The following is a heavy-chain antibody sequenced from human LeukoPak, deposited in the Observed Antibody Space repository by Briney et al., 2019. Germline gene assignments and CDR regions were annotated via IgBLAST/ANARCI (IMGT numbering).Heavy chain of an antibody. J-gene: IGHJ4*02. CDR2: INPKSGGT. Sequence: ASVKISCETSGYTFTDRYVHWLRLAPGQGPEWMGWINPKSGGTQFAMQFRGRVTMNTDPSITTVYMDLRSLVSDDTAVYYCVREGSNQMGSIHFDLWGQGTLLTVSS. CDR3: VREGSNQMGSIHFDL. CDR1: GYTFTDRY. D-gene: IGHD5-24*01. V-gene: IGHV1-2*02.